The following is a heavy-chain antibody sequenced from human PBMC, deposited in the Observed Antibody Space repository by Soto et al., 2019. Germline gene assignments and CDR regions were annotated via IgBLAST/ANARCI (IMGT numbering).Heavy chain of an antibody. J-gene: IGHJ6*02. D-gene: IGHD6-25*01. CDR1: GFTFSSYG. CDR2: ISYDGSNK. CDR3: AKDRRPNYYYVMDV. Sequence: QVQLVESGGGVVQPGRSLRLSCAASGFTFSSYGMHWVRQAPGKGLEWVAVISYDGSNKYYAASVKGRFTISRDNSKNTLYLQMNSLRAEDTAVYYCAKDRRPNYYYVMDVWGQGTTVTVSS. V-gene: IGHV3-30*18.